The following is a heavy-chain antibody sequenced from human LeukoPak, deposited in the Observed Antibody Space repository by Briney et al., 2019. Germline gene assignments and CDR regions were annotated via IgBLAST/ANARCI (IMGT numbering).Heavy chain of an antibody. CDR3: AKLGYCSSTSCGAGLNWFDP. D-gene: IGHD2-2*01. CDR1: GGSFSGYY. Sequence: SETLSLTCAVYGGSFSGYYWSWIRQPPGKGLEWIGEINHSGSTNYNPSLKSRVTISVDTSKNQFSLKLSSVTAADTAVYYCAKLGYCSSTSCGAGLNWFDPWGQGTLVTVSS. CDR2: INHSGST. V-gene: IGHV4-34*01. J-gene: IGHJ5*02.